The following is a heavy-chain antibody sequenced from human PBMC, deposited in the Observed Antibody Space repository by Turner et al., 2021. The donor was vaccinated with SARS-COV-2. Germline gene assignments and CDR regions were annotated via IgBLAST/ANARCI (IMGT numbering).Heavy chain of an antibody. Sequence: EVQLVESGGGLVQPGGSLRLSCAASGFTDRSNYMSWVRQARGEGLEWVSVIYSGGNTYYADSMKGRFTISRHNSKNTLYLQMNSLGAEDTAVYYCARAPYGGDVWGQGTTVTVSS. J-gene: IGHJ6*02. CDR1: GFTDRSNY. CDR2: IYSGGNT. V-gene: IGHV3-53*04. CDR3: ARAPYGGDV.